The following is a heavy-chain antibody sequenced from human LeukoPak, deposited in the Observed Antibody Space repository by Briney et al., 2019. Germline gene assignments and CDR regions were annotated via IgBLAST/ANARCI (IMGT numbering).Heavy chain of an antibody. V-gene: IGHV4-59*01. CDR1: GGSISSYY. D-gene: IGHD6-25*01. CDR3: ARRGRNSSGWQDYL. Sequence: PSETLSLTCTVSGGSISSYYWSWIRQPPGKGLEWIANIYHTGSTNYNPSLSSRVTISIDTAKDQFSLKLTSVTAADTAVYYCARRGRNSSGWQDYLWGQGTLVTVSS. J-gene: IGHJ4*02. CDR2: IYHTGST.